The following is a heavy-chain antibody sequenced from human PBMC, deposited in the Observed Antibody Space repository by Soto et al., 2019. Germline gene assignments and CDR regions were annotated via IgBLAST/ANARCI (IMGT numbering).Heavy chain of an antibody. Sequence: PGESLKISCKGSGYSFTNYWIAWVRQMPGKGLEWMGVIYPRDSDTKYSPSFQGQVTISADKSISTAYLQWSSLKASDTAIYYCAIQATYEFRSGYYDDPWGQGTLDDVSS. J-gene: IGHJ5*02. V-gene: IGHV5-51*01. CDR2: IYPRDSDT. D-gene: IGHD3-3*01. CDR1: GYSFTNYW. CDR3: AIQATYEFRSGYYDDP.